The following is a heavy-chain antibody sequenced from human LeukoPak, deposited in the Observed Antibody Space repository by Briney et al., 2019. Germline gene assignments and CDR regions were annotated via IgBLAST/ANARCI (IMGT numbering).Heavy chain of an antibody. Sequence: GESLKISRNGSGYSFANHWIGWVRQMPGKGLEWMGIFYPCDSDTRYSPSFQGQVTISADKSINTAYLQWSRLKASDTAMYYCARAPSGRGFSFDYWGQGTLVTVSS. CDR1: GYSFANHW. V-gene: IGHV5-51*01. CDR2: FYPCDSDT. D-gene: IGHD1-14*01. J-gene: IGHJ4*02. CDR3: ARAPSGRGFSFDY.